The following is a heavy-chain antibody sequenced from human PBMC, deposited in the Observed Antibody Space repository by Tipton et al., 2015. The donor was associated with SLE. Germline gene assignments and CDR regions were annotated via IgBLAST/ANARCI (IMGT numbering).Heavy chain of an antibody. CDR2: INPTGTST. V-gene: IGHV1-46*01. D-gene: IGHD6-13*01. J-gene: IGHJ2*01. Sequence: QVQLVQSGAEVTKPGASVRVSCRAPTYYIHWVRQAPGQGLEWMGTINPTGTSTTYAQKFQGRVTVTRDTSGNQFSLNLHSVTAADTAVYFCARAEFSSNWYMYWHFDLWGRGTLVTVSS. CDR1: TYY. CDR3: ARAEFSSNWYMYWHFDL.